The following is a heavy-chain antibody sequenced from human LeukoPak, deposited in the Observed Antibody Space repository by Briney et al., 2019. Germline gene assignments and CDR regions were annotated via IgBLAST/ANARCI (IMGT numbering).Heavy chain of an antibody. J-gene: IGHJ4*02. D-gene: IGHD2/OR15-2a*01. CDR2: ISGSGGGT. Sequence: GGSLRLSCAASGFTFSSYAMTWVRQAPGKGLEWVSAISGSGGGTYYADSVKGRFTISRDNSKNTLYLQMNSLRAEGTAVYYCAKERSFGTWLGDYWGQGTLVTVSS. CDR3: AKERSFGTWLGDY. V-gene: IGHV3-23*01. CDR1: GFTFSSYA.